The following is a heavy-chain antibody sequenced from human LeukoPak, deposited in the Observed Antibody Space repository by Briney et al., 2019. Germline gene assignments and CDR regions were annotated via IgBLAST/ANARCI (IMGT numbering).Heavy chain of an antibody. Sequence: GGSLRLSCAASGFTFSSYAMSWVRQAPGRGLEWVSAISGSGGSTYYADSVKGRFTVSRDNSKNILYLQMNSLRAEDTAVYFCANWNYEVDYWGQGTLVTVSS. CDR2: ISGSGGST. D-gene: IGHD1-7*01. V-gene: IGHV3-23*01. CDR1: GFTFSSYA. J-gene: IGHJ4*02. CDR3: ANWNYEVDY.